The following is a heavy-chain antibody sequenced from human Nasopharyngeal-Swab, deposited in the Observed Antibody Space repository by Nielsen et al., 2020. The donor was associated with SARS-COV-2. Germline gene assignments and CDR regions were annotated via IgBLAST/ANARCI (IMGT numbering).Heavy chain of an antibody. V-gene: IGHV1-3*01. Sequence: ASVKVSCKASGYTLTSYAMHWVRQAPGQRLEWMGWINAGNGNTKYSQKFQGRVTITRDTSASTAYMELSSLRSEDTAVYYCARDYLSRTNYGSDYWGQGTLVTVSS. J-gene: IGHJ4*02. CDR1: GYTLTSYA. CDR3: ARDYLSRTNYGSDY. D-gene: IGHD3-10*01. CDR2: INAGNGNT.